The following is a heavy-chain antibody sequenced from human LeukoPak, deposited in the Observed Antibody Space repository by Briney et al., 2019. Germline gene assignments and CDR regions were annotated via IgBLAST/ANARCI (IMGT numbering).Heavy chain of an antibody. D-gene: IGHD4-17*01. V-gene: IGHV3-23*01. CDR1: GFTFSSYA. Sequence: GGPLRLSCAASGFTFSSYAMSWVRQAPGKGLEWVSAISGSGGSTYYADSVKGRFTISRDNSKNTLYLQMNSLRAEDTAVYYCATVMSYGDYGILGYFDYWGQGTLVTVSS. CDR3: ATVMSYGDYGILGYFDY. CDR2: ISGSGGST. J-gene: IGHJ4*02.